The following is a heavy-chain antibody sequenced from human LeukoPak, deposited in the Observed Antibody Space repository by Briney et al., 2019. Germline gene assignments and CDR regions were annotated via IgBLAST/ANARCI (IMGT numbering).Heavy chain of an antibody. CDR2: IDYSGGNT. Sequence: GGSLRLSCTASGFTLSSYEMSWIRQAPGKGLEWVSSIDYSGGNTYYADSVKGRFTISRDNSKNTLYLQLNSLRGDDTAVYYCAKIGTPYCTNGVCYFDYWGQGTLVTVSS. J-gene: IGHJ4*02. D-gene: IGHD2-8*01. CDR3: AKIGTPYCTNGVCYFDY. V-gene: IGHV3-23*01. CDR1: GFTLSSYE.